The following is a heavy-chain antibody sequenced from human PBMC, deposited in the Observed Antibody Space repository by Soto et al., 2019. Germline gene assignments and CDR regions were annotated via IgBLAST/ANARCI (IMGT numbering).Heavy chain of an antibody. CDR3: ARYNSGDG. J-gene: IGHJ4*02. Sequence: QVQLQESGPGLVKPSETLSLICAVSGDSISSGNWWIWVRQPPGKGLEWIGEIHHSGSTYYNPSLKSRITMSVDTSKNQFYLKLSSVTAADTAVYYCARYNSGDGWGQGTLVTVSS. D-gene: IGHD1-26*01. CDR2: IHHSGST. V-gene: IGHV4-4*02. CDR1: GDSISSGNW.